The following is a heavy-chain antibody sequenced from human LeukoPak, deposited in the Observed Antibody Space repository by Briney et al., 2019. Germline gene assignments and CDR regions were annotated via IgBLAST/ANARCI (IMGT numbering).Heavy chain of an antibody. CDR1: GFTFTTYT. CDR2: ISSRSTYI. CDR3: ASRYEVLTGMLADYYYAMDV. V-gene: IGHV3-21*01. Sequence: PGGSLRLSCAASGFTFTTYTMNWVRQAPGKGLEWVSSISSRSTYIYYADSVKGRFTISRDNTKNSLYLQMNSLRAEDTAVYYCASRYEVLTGMLADYYYAMDVWGQGTTVTVSS. J-gene: IGHJ6*02. D-gene: IGHD3-9*01.